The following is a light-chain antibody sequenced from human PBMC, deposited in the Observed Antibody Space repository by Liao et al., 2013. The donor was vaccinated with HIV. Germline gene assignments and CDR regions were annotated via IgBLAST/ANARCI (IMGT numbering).Light chain of an antibody. CDR2: QDT. Sequence: SYELTQPPSVSVSPGQTASITCSGDKLGDEYASWYQQKPGQSPVLVIYQDTKRPSGIPDRFSGSTSGNTATLTISGTQATDEADYYCQRDSSAGVFGGGTKLTVL. J-gene: IGLJ3*02. V-gene: IGLV3-1*01. CDR1: KLGDEY. CDR3: QRDSSAGV.